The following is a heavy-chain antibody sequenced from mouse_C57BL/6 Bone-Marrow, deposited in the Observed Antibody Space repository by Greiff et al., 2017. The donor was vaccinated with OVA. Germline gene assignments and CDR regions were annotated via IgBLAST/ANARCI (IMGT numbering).Heavy chain of an antibody. CDR2: IRNKANGYTT. CDR3: ARNTSNYSYAMDY. J-gene: IGHJ4*01. V-gene: IGHV7-3*01. D-gene: IGHD2-5*01. Sequence: EVKLMESGGGLVQPGGSLSLSCAASGFTFTDYYMSWVRQPPGKALEWLGFIRNKANGYTTEYSASVKGRFTISRDNSQSILYLQMNALRAEDSATYYCARNTSNYSYAMDYWGQGTSVTVSA. CDR1: GFTFTDYY.